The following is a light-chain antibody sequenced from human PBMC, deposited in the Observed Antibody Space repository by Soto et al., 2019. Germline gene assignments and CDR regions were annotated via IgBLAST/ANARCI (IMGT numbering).Light chain of an antibody. CDR3: CSYAGSYTFDV. CDR2: DVS. V-gene: IGLV2-11*01. J-gene: IGLJ1*01. Sequence: QPVLTQPRSVSGSPGQSVTISCTGTSSDVGGYNYVSWYQQHPGKAPKLMIYDVSKRPSGVPDRFSGSKSGNTASLTISGLQAEDEADYYCCSYAGSYTFDVFGTGTKVTV. CDR1: SSDVGGYNY.